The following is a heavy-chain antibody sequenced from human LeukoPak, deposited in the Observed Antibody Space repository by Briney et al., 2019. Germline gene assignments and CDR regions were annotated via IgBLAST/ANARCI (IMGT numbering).Heavy chain of an antibody. J-gene: IGHJ4*02. D-gene: IGHD2-15*01. V-gene: IGHV3-23*01. CDR2: ISGSGGST. Sequence: GGPLRLSCAASGFTFNPYAMSWVRQAPGKGLEWVSAISGSGGSTYYADSVKGRFTISRDNSKNTLYLQIHSLRAEDTAVYYCAKGKGSSSSSIDWWGQGTLVTVSS. CDR3: AKGKGSSSSSIDW. CDR1: GFTFNPYA.